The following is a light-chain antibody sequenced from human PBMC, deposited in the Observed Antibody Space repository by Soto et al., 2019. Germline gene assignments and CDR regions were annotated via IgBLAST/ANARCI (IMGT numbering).Light chain of an antibody. CDR1: QTISSW. Sequence: DIPMTQSPSTLSASVGDRVTITCRASQTISSWLAWYQQKPGKAPELLIYKATSLESGVPSRFSGSGSGTEFTLTISSLQPDDFASYYCQQYNTYSALTFGGGTKVDIK. CDR3: QQYNTYSALT. J-gene: IGKJ4*01. CDR2: KAT. V-gene: IGKV1-5*03.